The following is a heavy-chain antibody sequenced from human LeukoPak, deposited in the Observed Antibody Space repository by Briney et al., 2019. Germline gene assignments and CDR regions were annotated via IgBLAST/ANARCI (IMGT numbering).Heavy chain of an antibody. D-gene: IGHD2-2*02. CDR3: ARVAAEVVGVPGAIGFGWLRRDYYYMDV. V-gene: IGHV1-46*01. Sequence: GASVKVSCKASGYTFTNYAMHWVRQAPGQRLEWMGIINPSGGSTSYAQKFQGRVTMTRDTSTSTVYMELSSLRSEDTAVYYCARVAAEVVGVPGAIGFGWLRRDYYYMDVWGKGTTVTVSS. CDR1: GYTFTNYA. CDR2: INPSGGST. J-gene: IGHJ6*03.